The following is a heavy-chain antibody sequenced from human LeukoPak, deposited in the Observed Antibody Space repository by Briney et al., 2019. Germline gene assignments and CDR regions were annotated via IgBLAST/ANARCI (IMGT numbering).Heavy chain of an antibody. J-gene: IGHJ4*02. Sequence: ASVKVSCKASGHTFTSYDINWVRQATGQGLEWMGWMNPNRGNTGYAQKFQGRVTMTRNTSISTAYMELSSLRSEDTAVYYCARLGYYDYIWGSYRYTELDYWGQGTQVTVSS. CDR2: MNPNRGNT. CDR3: ARLGYYDYIWGSYRYTELDY. V-gene: IGHV1-8*01. CDR1: GHTFTSYD. D-gene: IGHD3-16*02.